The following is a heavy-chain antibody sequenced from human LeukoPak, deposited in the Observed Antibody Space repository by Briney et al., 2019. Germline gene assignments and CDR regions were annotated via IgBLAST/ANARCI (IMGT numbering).Heavy chain of an antibody. CDR3: AKAVIVGATKNNWFDP. D-gene: IGHD1-26*01. V-gene: IGHV4-61*02. CDR2: IYTSGST. CDR1: GGSISSGSYY. Sequence: SQTLSLTCTVSGGSISSGSYYWSWIRQPAGKGLEWIGRIYTSGSTNYNPSLKSRVTISVDTSKNQFSLKLSSVTAADTAVYYCAKAVIVGATKNNWFDPWGQGTLVTVSS. J-gene: IGHJ5*02.